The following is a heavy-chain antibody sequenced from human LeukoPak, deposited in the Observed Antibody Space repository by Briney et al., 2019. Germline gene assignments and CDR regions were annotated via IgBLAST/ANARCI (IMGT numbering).Heavy chain of an antibody. Sequence: GGSLRLSCAASGFTFSDYSMNWVRQAPGKGLEWISYITSSSSIIYYADSVKGRFTISRDNAKNSLYLQMNSLRAEDTAVYYCATGAAVGTSRFDYWGQGTLVTVSS. CDR1: GFTFSDYS. CDR3: ATGAAVGTSRFDY. CDR2: ITSSSSII. V-gene: IGHV3-48*01. D-gene: IGHD6-13*01. J-gene: IGHJ4*02.